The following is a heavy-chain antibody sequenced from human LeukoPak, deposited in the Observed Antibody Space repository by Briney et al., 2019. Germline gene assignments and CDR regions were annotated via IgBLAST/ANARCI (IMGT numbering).Heavy chain of an antibody. D-gene: IGHD5-24*01. CDR3: TSANYGPAY. J-gene: IGHJ4*02. CDR2: VNQDGSGK. V-gene: IGHV3-7*01. CDR1: GFTFSSAW. Sequence: PGGSPRLSCAASGFTFSSAWMSWVRQAPGKGLEWVANVNQDGSGKYYVDSVKGRFTISKDNAKNSLYLQMNSLRAEDTAVYYCTSANYGPAYWGQGTLVTVSS.